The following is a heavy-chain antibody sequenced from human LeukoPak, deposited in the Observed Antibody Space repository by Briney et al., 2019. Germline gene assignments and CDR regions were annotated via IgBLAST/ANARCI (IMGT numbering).Heavy chain of an antibody. Sequence: SETLSLTCTVSGGSISSSSYYWGWIRQPPGKGLEWIGSIYYSGSTYYNPSLKSRVTISVDTSKNQFSLKLSSVTAADTAVYYCARGLWGDYYYYYYMDVWGKGTTVTVSS. D-gene: IGHD3-10*01. J-gene: IGHJ6*03. CDR1: GGSISSSSYY. CDR2: IYYSGST. CDR3: ARGLWGDYYYYYYMDV. V-gene: IGHV4-39*07.